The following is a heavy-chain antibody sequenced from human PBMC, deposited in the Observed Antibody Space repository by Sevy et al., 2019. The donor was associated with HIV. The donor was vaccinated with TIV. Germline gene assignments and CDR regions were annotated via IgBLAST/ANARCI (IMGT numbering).Heavy chain of an antibody. CDR1: GGSISSGGYY. CDR3: ARSKAFSGLDY. D-gene: IGHD4-4*01. CDR2: IHYSGST. V-gene: IGHV4-31*03. Sequence: SETLSLTCTVSGGSISSGGYYWNWIRQHPGEGLEWIGHIHYSGSTYYHPSLMSRVTMSVDTSKNKFSLKVTSVTDADTAVYYCARSKAFSGLDYWGQGTLVTVSS. J-gene: IGHJ4*02.